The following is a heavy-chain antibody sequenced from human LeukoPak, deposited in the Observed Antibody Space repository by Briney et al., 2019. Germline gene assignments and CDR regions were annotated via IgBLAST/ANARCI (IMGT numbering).Heavy chain of an antibody. CDR1: GGSFSGYY. Sequence: TLSLTCAVYGGSFSGYYWSWIRQPPGKGLEWIGEINHSGGTNYNPSLKSRVTISVDTSKNQFSLKLSSVTAADTAVYYCASNLQRYCSGGSCYSGPGAYWGQGTLVTVSS. CDR3: ASNLQRYCSGGSCYSGPGAY. CDR2: INHSGGT. J-gene: IGHJ4*02. D-gene: IGHD2-15*01. V-gene: IGHV4-34*01.